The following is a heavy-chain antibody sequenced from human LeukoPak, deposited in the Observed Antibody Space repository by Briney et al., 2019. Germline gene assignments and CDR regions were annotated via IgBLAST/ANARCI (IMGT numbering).Heavy chain of an antibody. D-gene: IGHD2-15*01. CDR3: ARASYCSGGSCSYYYYYMDV. CDR1: GGSFSGYY. J-gene: IGHJ6*03. V-gene: IGHV4-34*01. Sequence: PSETLSLTCAVYGGSFSGYYWSWIRQPPGKGREWLGEINHSGSTNYNPSLKSRVTISVDTSKNQFSLKLSSVTAADTAVYYCARASYCSGGSCSYYYYYMDVWGKGTTVTVSS. CDR2: INHSGST.